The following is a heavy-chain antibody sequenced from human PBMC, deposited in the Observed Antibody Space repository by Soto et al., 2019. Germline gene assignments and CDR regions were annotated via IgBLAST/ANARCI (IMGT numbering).Heavy chain of an antibody. V-gene: IGHV3-74*01. CDR2: INGDGSST. CDR3: AKYSYLYGVDV. CDR1: GFIFTNYW. Sequence: PGGSLRLSCAASGFIFTNYWMHWIRQAPGKGLVWVSRINGDGSSTTYADSVEGRFTISRDNAKNTLYLQMNSLRVEDTAVYYCAKYSYLYGVDVWGQGTTVTVSS. J-gene: IGHJ6*02.